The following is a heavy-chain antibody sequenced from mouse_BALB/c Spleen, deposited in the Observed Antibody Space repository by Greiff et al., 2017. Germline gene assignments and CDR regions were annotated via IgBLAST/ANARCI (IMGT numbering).Heavy chain of an antibody. J-gene: IGHJ4*01. CDR3: ARIHGPYAMDY. CDR1: GFTFSSYA. CDR2: ISSGGSYT. V-gene: IGHV5-9-4*01. Sequence: EVQVVESGGGLVKPGGSLKLSCAASGFTFSSYAMSWVRQSPEKRLEWVAEISSGGSYTYYPDTVTGRFTSSRDNAKNTLYLEMSSLRSEDTAMYYCARIHGPYAMDYWGQGTSVTVSS.